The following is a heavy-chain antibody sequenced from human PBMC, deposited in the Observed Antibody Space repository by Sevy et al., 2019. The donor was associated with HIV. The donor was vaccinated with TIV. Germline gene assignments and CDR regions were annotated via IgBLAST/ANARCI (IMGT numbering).Heavy chain of an antibody. CDR1: GFTFSYYS. CDR3: ARDEGGSRYIFGKLDY. Sequence: GSLRLSCAASGFTFSYYSLTWVRQAPGKGLEWVSSISSAGSFIYYADSVKGRFTISRDSAKSSLYLQMNSLGVEDTAVYYCARDEGGSRYIFGKLDYWGQGTLVTVSS. D-gene: IGHD3-3*02. J-gene: IGHJ4*02. V-gene: IGHV3-21*06. CDR2: ISSAGSFI.